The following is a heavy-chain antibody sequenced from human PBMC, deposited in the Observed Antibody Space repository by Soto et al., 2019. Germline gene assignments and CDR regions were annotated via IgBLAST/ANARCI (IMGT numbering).Heavy chain of an antibody. CDR3: AGGGDIVAANKWGAALD. CDR1: GGTFSSYA. CDR2: IIPIFGTA. J-gene: IGHJ4*02. Sequence: QVQLVQSGAEVKKPGSSVKVSCKASGGTFSSYAISWVRQAPGQGLEWMGGIIPIFGTANYAQKFQGRVTIPADESTGTAYVELSSLRSGDTAVYYWAGGGDIVAANKWGAALDWGQGTLVTVSS. D-gene: IGHD5-12*01. V-gene: IGHV1-69*01.